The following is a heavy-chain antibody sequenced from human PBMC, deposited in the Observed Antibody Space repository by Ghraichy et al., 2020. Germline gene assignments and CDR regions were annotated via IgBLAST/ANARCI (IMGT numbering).Heavy chain of an antibody. Sequence: SETLSLTCTVSGGSISSYYWSWIRQPAGKGLEWIGRIYTSGSTNYNPSLKSRVTMSVDTSKNQFSLKLSSVTAADTAVYYCAREIYCGGDCYENWFDPWGQGTLVTVSS. J-gene: IGHJ5*02. CDR2: IYTSGST. CDR1: GGSISSYY. D-gene: IGHD2-21*02. CDR3: AREIYCGGDCYENWFDP. V-gene: IGHV4-4*07.